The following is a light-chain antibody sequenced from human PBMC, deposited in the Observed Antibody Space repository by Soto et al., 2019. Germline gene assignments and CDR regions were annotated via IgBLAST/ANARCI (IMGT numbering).Light chain of an antibody. Sequence: QSALTQPPSASGSAGQSVTSSCTRTSSDVDVYNYVSWFQQDPGKAPKLIIYEVSKRPSGVPDRFSGSKSGNTASLTVSGLQAEDEADYYCSSYAGSDIWVFGGGTKLTVL. CDR3: SSYAGSDIWV. J-gene: IGLJ3*02. V-gene: IGLV2-8*01. CDR1: SSDVDVYNY. CDR2: EVS.